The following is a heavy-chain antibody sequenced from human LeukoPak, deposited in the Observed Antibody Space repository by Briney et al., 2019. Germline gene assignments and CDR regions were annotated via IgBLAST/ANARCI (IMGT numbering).Heavy chain of an antibody. CDR1: GFTFTGHS. CDR2: VARDEKTI. J-gene: IGHJ4*02. V-gene: IGHV3-30*04. D-gene: IGHD2-15*01. CDR3: AREKQSGGTPFDY. Sequence: HAGGSLRLSCVASGFTFTGHSMHWVRQAPGKGLEWVAVVARDEKTIFYADSLKGRFTVSRDNSKNTVYLQMNSLRDEDTAVYYCAREKQSGGTPFDYWGQGSLVTVSS.